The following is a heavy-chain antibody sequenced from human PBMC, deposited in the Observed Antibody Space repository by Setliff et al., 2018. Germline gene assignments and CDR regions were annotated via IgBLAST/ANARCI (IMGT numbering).Heavy chain of an antibody. CDR3: MRQVGGGLWYVDY. CDR2: IYHDGRA. D-gene: IGHD2-15*01. Sequence: PSETLSLTCAVSGLSISGEYYWGWIRQPPGGGPEWIGIIYHDGRAYYSTSLKGRVNLSLDMSKTQFSLHLNSVTAADTAVYYCMRQVGGGLWYVDYWGQGILVTVS. V-gene: IGHV4-38-2*01. J-gene: IGHJ4*02. CDR1: GLSISGEYY.